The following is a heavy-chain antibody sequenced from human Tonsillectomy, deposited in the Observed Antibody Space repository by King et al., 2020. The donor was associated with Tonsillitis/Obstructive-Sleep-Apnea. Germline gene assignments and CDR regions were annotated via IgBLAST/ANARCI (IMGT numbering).Heavy chain of an antibody. CDR3: ARVVNGDYDFDY. CDR1: GGSLSSGMFY. D-gene: IGHD4-17*01. V-gene: IGHV4-61*01. CDR2: IYYRGST. J-gene: IGHJ4*02. Sequence: QLQESGPGLVKPSETLSLTCTVSGGSLSSGMFYWSWIRAPPGQGLGWVGDIYYRGSTHYNPSLKSRVTISVDTPKNPFSLKLSSVTPADAAVYYCARVVNGDYDFDYWGQGTLVTVSS.